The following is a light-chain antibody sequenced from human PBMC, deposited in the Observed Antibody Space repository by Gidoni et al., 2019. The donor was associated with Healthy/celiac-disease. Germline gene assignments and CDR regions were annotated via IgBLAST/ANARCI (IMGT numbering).Light chain of an antibody. J-gene: IGLJ2*01. CDR2: RNN. CDR3: AAWDDSLSGVV. V-gene: IGLV1-47*01. CDR1: SSNIGSNY. Sequence: QSVLTQPPSASGTPGQTVTISCSGSSSNIGSNYVYWYQQRPGTAPKLLLYRNNQRPSGVPDRFSGSKSGTSASLAISGLRSEDEADYYCAAWDDSLSGVVFGGGTKLTVL.